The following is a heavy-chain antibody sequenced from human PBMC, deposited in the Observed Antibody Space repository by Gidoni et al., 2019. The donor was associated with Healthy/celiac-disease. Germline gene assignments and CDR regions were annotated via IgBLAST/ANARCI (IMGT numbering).Heavy chain of an antibody. CDR1: RGSISSSSYY. CDR3: ARDPRPYCGGDCYPGK. D-gene: IGHD2-21*02. J-gene: IGHJ4*02. Sequence: QLQLQESGPGLVKPSETLSLTCPASRGSISSSSYYWGWVRQPPGQGLEWIGSIYYSGSTYYNPTLKSRVNISVDTAKNQFSLKLSSVTAADTAVYYCARDPRPYCGGDCYPGKWGQRTLVTVSS. V-gene: IGHV4-39*07. CDR2: IYYSGST.